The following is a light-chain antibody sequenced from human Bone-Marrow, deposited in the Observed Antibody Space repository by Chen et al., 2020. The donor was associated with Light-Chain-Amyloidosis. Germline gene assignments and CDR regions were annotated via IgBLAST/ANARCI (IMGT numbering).Light chain of an antibody. CDR2: DDS. V-gene: IGLV3-21*02. CDR3: QVWDRSSDRPV. J-gene: IGLJ3*02. Sequence: SSVLTQPSSVSVAAGQTATIACGGNNIGSTSVHWYQQTPGQDPLLVVYDDSDRPTGIPKRWSASTSGNTATLTSSRVEAGDEADYYCQVWDRSSDRPVFGGGTKLTVL. CDR1: NIGSTS.